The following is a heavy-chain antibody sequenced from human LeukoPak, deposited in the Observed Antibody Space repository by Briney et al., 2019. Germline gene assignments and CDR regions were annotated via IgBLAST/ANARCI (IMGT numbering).Heavy chain of an antibody. J-gene: IGHJ4*02. CDR1: GGSFSGYY. CDR3: ASFGDILTGYYISY. CDR2: INHSGST. D-gene: IGHD3-9*01. V-gene: IGHV4-34*01. Sequence: SETLSLTCAVYGGSFSGYYWSWIRQPPGKRLEWIGEINHSGSTNYNPSLKSRVTISVDTSKNQFSLKLSSVTAADTAVYYCASFGDILTGYYISYWGQGTLVTVSS.